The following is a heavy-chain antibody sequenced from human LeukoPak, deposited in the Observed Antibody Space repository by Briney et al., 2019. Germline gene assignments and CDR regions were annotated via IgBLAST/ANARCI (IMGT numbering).Heavy chain of an antibody. D-gene: IGHD3-22*01. CDR2: INPNSGVT. Sequence: GAAVKVSCKASGYTFTGYYMHWVRQAPGQRLEGLGWINPNSGVTNYAQNFQGRVTVTRDTSISTAYMELSRLTSDDTAVYYCARGGGSSGYPDYWGQGALVTVSS. CDR3: ARGGGSSGYPDY. J-gene: IGHJ4*02. CDR1: GYTFTGYY. V-gene: IGHV1-2*02.